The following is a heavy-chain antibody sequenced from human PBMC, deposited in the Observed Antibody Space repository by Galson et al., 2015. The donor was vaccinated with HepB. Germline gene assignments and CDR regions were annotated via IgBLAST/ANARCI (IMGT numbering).Heavy chain of an antibody. Sequence: SLRLSCAASGFTFSSYGMHWVRQAPGKGLEWVAVIWYDGSNKYYADSVKGRFAISRDNSKNTLYLQMNSLRAEDTAVYYCARVDSPVTASYYYGMDVWGQGTTVTVSS. J-gene: IGHJ6*02. V-gene: IGHV3-33*08. CDR1: GFTFSSYG. D-gene: IGHD3-9*01. CDR3: ARVDSPVTASYYYGMDV. CDR2: IWYDGSNK.